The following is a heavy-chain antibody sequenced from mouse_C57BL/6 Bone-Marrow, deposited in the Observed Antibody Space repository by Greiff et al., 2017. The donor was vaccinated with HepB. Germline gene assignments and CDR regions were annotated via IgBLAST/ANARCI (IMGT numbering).Heavy chain of an antibody. CDR2: IDPEDGET. CDR1: GFNIKDYY. V-gene: IGHV14-2*01. CDR3: ANSPCCCGGSCWDFGG. Sequence: VQLQQSGAELVKPGASVKLSCTASGFNIKDYYMHWVTQRTEQGLEWIGRIDPEDGETKYAPKFQGKATITADTSTNTAYLQLSSLTSEDTAVYDCANSPCCCGGSCWDFGGWGTVTTGTVAS. J-gene: IGHJ1*03. D-gene: IGHD1-1*02.